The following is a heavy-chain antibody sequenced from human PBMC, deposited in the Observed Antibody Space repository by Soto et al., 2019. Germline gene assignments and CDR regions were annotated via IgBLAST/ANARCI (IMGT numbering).Heavy chain of an antibody. CDR1: GGSISSYY. V-gene: IGHV4-59*01. CDR3: ARGYCSGGSCYPDDAFDI. D-gene: IGHD2-15*01. Sequence: PSETLSLTCTVSGGSISSYYWSWIRQPPGKGLEWIGYIYYSGSTNYNPSPKSRVTISVDTSKNQFSLKLSSVTAADTAVYYCARGYCSGGSCYPDDAFDIWGQGTMVTVSS. CDR2: IYYSGST. J-gene: IGHJ3*02.